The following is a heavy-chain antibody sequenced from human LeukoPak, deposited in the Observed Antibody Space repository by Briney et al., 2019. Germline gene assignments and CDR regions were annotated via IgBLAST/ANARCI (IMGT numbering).Heavy chain of an antibody. CDR2: ISSSSSYI. Sequence: GGSLRLSCAASGFTFSSYSMNWVRQAPGKGLEWVSSISSSSSYIYYADSVKGRFTISRDNAKNSLYLQMNSLRAEDTAVYYCARDQALLWFGDRPLDIWGQGTMVTVSS. CDR3: ARDQALLWFGDRPLDI. J-gene: IGHJ3*02. D-gene: IGHD3-10*01. V-gene: IGHV3-21*01. CDR1: GFTFSSYS.